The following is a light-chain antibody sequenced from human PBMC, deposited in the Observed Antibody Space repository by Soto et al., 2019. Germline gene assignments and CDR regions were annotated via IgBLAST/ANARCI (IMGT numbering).Light chain of an antibody. CDR1: QSVSSSY. J-gene: IGKJ1*01. CDR2: GAS. CDR3: QHYNNWPPWT. Sequence: EIVLTQSPGTLSLSPGERATLXXXXXQSVSSSYLAWYQQKPGQAPRLLIYGASIRATGIPARFSGSGSGTEFTLTISTLQSEDFAIYYCQHYNNWPPWTFGQGTKVDIK. V-gene: IGKV3-15*01.